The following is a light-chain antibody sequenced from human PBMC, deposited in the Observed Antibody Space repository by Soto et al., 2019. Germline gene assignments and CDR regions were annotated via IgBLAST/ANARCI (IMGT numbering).Light chain of an antibody. CDR2: DTS. V-gene: IGKV3-15*01. Sequence: EIVMTQSPATLSVSPGESATLSCRASQSVSSDLAWYQQKPGQAPRLLIYDTSTRAPGISARFSGSGSGTEFTLTISTLQSEDFAVYYCHEYLQWPPGMFGQGTKVDIK. CDR3: HEYLQWPPGM. J-gene: IGKJ1*01. CDR1: QSVSSD.